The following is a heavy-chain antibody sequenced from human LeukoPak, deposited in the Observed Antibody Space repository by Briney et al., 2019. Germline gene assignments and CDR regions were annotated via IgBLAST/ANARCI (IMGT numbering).Heavy chain of an antibody. CDR2: ISYDGSNK. V-gene: IGHV3-30-3*01. CDR3: ARTSLGSYDFWSGFPDY. J-gene: IGHJ4*02. Sequence: RSGGSLRLSCAASGFTFSSYAMRWVRQAPGKGLEWVAVISYDGSNKYYADSVKGRFTISRDNSKNTLYLQMNSLRAEDTAVYYCARTSLGSYDFWSGFPDYWGQGTLVTVSS. D-gene: IGHD3-3*01. CDR1: GFTFSSYA.